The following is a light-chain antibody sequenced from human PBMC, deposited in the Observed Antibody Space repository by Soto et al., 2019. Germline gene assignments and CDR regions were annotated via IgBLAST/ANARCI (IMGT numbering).Light chain of an antibody. V-gene: IGKV3-20*01. J-gene: IGKJ1*01. Sequence: EIVLTQSPGTLSLSPGERATLSCRTSQSVSSSYLARYQQKPGQAPRLLMYGASNRATGIPDRFSGSGSGTDFTLTISRLEPEDFAVYYCQHFGTSSWTFGQGTKVEIK. CDR1: QSVSSSY. CDR2: GAS. CDR3: QHFGTSSWT.